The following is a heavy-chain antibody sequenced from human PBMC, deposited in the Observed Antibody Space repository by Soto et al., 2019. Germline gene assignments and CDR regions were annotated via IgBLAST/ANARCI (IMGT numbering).Heavy chain of an antibody. CDR3: ARVSLGYCTNGVCYYFDY. Sequence: SETLSLTCTVSGGSISSYYWSWIRQPPGKGLEWIGYIYYSGSTNYNPSLKSRVTISVDTSKNQFALKLSSVTAADTAVYYCARVSLGYCTNGVCYYFDYWGQGTLVTVSS. CDR1: GGSISSYY. D-gene: IGHD2-8*01. CDR2: IYYSGST. V-gene: IGHV4-59*01. J-gene: IGHJ4*02.